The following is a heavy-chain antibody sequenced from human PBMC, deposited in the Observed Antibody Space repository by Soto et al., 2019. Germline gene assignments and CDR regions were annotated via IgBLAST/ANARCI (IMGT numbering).Heavy chain of an antibody. Sequence: QVQLVQSGAEVKKPGASVKVSCKASGYTFTHYGITWVRQAPGQGLEWMGWINSFSGDTNYPQKLQGRLTMTTATSTNTVYIELRNLRSDDTAVYYCARDLHSGGKYWYFDIWGRGTLVTVSS. CDR3: ARDLHSGGKYWYFDI. V-gene: IGHV1-18*01. D-gene: IGHD2-15*01. CDR1: GYTFTHYG. J-gene: IGHJ2*01. CDR2: INSFSGDT.